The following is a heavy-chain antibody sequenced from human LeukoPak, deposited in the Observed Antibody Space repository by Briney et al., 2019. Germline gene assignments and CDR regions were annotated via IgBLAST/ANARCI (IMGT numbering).Heavy chain of an antibody. D-gene: IGHD2-15*01. CDR1: GCTFSSYA. Sequence: GGSLRLSCAASGCTFSSYAMHWVRQAPGKGLEWVAVISYDGSNKYYADSVKGRFTISRDNSKNTLYLQMNSLRAEDTAVYYCARAVVVVAAGDYWGQGTLVTVSS. CDR2: ISYDGSNK. V-gene: IGHV3-30-3*01. CDR3: ARAVVVVAAGDY. J-gene: IGHJ4*02.